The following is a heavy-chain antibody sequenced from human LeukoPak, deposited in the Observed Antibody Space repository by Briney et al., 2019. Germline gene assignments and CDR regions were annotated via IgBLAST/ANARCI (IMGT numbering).Heavy chain of an antibody. CDR3: AKGAQNYDFWSGYYIPTDFDY. CDR2: IRYDGSNK. V-gene: IGHV3-30*02. D-gene: IGHD3-3*01. Sequence: PGGSLRLSCAASGFTFSSYAMHWVRQAPGKGLEWVAFIRYDGSNKYYADSVKGRFTISRDNSKNTLYLQMNSLRAEDTAVYYCAKGAQNYDFWSGYYIPTDFDYWGQGTLVTVSS. CDR1: GFTFSSYA. J-gene: IGHJ4*02.